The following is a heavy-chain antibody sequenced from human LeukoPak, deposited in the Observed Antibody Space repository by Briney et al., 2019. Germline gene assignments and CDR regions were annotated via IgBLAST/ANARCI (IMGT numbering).Heavy chain of an antibody. CDR3: ARANTPFADY. V-gene: IGHV3-30*09. Sequence: GRSLRLSCAASRFTFSNYDMHWVRQAPGKGLEWVAVISYDGSNKYYADSVKGRFAISRDNSKNTVYLQMNSLRVEDTAVYYCARANTPFADYWGQGTLVTVSS. CDR2: ISYDGSNK. D-gene: IGHD2-2*02. CDR1: RFTFSNYD. J-gene: IGHJ4*02.